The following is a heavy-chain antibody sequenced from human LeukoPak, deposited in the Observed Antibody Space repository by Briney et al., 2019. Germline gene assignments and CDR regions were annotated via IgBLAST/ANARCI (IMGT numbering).Heavy chain of an antibody. J-gene: IGHJ6*02. CDR3: ATDSTTWLYGMDV. CDR2: INVGNGNT. CDR1: GYTPSNHA. D-gene: IGHD2-2*01. Sequence: ASVKVSCKASGYTPSNHAIHWVRQAPGQRLEWMGWINVGNGNTKYSRKLQGRLTITRDTSASTVYMELRGLNSEDATVYYCATDSTTWLYGMDVWGQGTTVAVSS. V-gene: IGHV1-3*01.